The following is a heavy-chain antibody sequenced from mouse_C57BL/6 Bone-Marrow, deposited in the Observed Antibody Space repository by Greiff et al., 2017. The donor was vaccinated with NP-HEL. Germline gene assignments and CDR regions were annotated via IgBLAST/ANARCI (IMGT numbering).Heavy chain of an antibody. D-gene: IGHD2-1*01. Sequence: EVQLVESGGGLVKPGGSLKLSCAASGFTFSDYGMHWVRQAPEKGLEWVAYISSGSSTIYYADTVKGRFTISRDNAKNTLFLQMTSLRSEDTAMYYCARPIYYGNYVGYFDVWGTGTTVTVSS. CDR2: ISSGSSTI. V-gene: IGHV5-17*01. CDR1: GFTFSDYG. CDR3: ARPIYYGNYVGYFDV. J-gene: IGHJ1*03.